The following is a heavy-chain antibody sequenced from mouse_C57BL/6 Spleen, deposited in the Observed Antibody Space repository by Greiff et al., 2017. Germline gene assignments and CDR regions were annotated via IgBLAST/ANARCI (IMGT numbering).Heavy chain of an antibody. CDR2: IDPSDSYT. Sequence: QVQLQQPGAELVMPGASVKLSCKASGYTFTSYWMHWVKQRPGQGLEWIGEIDPSDSYTNYNQKFKGKSTLTVDKSSSTAYMQLSSLTSEDSAVXYCARDYGNYVEYFDYWGQGTTLTVSS. CDR3: ARDYGNYVEYFDY. D-gene: IGHD2-1*01. J-gene: IGHJ2*01. CDR1: GYTFTSYW. V-gene: IGHV1-69*01.